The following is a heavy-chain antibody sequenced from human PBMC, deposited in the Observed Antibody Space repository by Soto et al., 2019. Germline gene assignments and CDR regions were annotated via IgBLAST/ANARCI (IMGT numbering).Heavy chain of an antibody. CDR2: IGASGGGR. D-gene: IGHD3-3*01. J-gene: IGHJ4*02. Sequence: GGSLRLSCAASGFTFSSYAMSWVRQAPGKGLEWVSGIGASGGGRYYAEYVKGRFTISRDNSKNTLYLQMNSLRAEDSAVYFCALRKTASYFDYWGQGTLVTVSS. V-gene: IGHV3-23*01. CDR1: GFTFSSYA. CDR3: ALRKTASYFDY.